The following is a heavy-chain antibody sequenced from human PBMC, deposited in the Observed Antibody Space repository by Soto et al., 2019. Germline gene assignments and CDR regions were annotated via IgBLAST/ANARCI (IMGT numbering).Heavy chain of an antibody. CDR1: GFTFSSYA. D-gene: IGHD2-2*01. Sequence: GGSLRLSCVVSGFTFSSYAMTWVRQAPGKGLEWVSGIGGCGAATYYADSLKGRFSLWRDNSKNTLYLQMTSLRAEDTAVYCCARGAGYADFWGRGTLVTVSS. CDR2: IGGCGAAT. J-gene: IGHJ4*02. V-gene: IGHV3-23*01. CDR3: ARGAGYADF.